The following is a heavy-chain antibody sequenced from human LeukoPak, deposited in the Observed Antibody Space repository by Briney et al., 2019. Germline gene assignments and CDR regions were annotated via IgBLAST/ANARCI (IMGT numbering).Heavy chain of an antibody. J-gene: IGHJ3*01. D-gene: IGHD1-14*01. Sequence: GGSLRLSCAASGFTFSSYSMNWVRQAPGKGLEWVSYSYSSSSSSIYYADSVKGRFTISRDNAKNSLFLQMNSLRGEDTAVYYCARSNPNKNALDLRGQGTMVTISS. V-gene: IGHV3-48*01. CDR1: GFTFSSYS. CDR3: ARSNPNKNALDL. CDR2: YSSSSSSI.